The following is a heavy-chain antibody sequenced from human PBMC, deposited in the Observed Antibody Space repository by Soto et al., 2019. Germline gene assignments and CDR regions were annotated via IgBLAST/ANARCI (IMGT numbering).Heavy chain of an antibody. CDR1: GGTFSSYA. V-gene: IGHV1-69*06. CDR3: ARSRVTIFGGAYFDY. D-gene: IGHD3-3*01. CDR2: IIPIFGTA. J-gene: IGHJ4*02. Sequence: AASVKVSCKASGGTFSSYAISWVRQAPGQGLEWMGGIIPIFGTANYAQKFQGRVTITAVKSTSTAYMELSSLRSEDTAVYYCARSRVTIFGGAYFDYWGQGTLVTVSS.